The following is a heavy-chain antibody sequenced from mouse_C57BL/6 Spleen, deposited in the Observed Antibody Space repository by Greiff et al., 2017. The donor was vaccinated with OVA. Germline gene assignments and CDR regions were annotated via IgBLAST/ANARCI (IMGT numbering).Heavy chain of an antibody. J-gene: IGHJ2*01. V-gene: IGHV1-4*01. D-gene: IGHD1-1*01. CDR3: ARDYGSSSLGD. Sequence: QVQLKESGAELARPGASVKMSCKASGYTFTSYTMHWVNQRPGQGLEWIGYINPSSGYTKYNQKFKDKATLTADKSSSTAYMQLSSLTSEDSAVYYCARDYGSSSLGDWGQGTTLTVSS. CDR2: INPSSGYT. CDR1: GYTFTSYT.